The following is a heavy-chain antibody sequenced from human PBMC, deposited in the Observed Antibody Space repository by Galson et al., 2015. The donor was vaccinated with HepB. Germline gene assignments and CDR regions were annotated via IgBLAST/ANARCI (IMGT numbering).Heavy chain of an antibody. J-gene: IGHJ4*02. V-gene: IGHV5-51*01. CDR3: ARGYSGSGVEY. CDR2: IYPSDSDT. D-gene: IGHD1-26*01. Sequence: QSGAEVKKPGESLKISCKASGYIFTTYWIGWVRQMPGKGLEWMGIIYPSDSDTRYSPSFRGHVTIPVDKSISTAYLQRSSLQASDTAMYYCARGYSGSGVEYWDQGTLVTVSS. CDR1: GYIFTTYW.